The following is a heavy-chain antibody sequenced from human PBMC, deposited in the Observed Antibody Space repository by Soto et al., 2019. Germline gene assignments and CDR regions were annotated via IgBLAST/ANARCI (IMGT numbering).Heavy chain of an antibody. CDR1: AGSNSTYS. D-gene: IGHD2-2*01. CDR2: ISDGGST. Sequence: SPTLSHPRNVSAGSNSTYSSNMLPLPPGKGLSWIVFISDGGSTNSNPSLKSRVTISVDTSKKQVSLKLTSVSAPDTARYFCAGYCSSSTCHEDHYFAVDGWGEGTTVTVS. CDR3: AGYCSSSTCHEDHYFAVDG. J-gene: IGHJ6*02. V-gene: IGHV4-59*01.